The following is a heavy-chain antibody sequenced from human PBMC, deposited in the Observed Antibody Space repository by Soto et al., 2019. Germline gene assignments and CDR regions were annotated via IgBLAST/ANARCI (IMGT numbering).Heavy chain of an antibody. CDR3: ARRYGGTIDY. CDR1: GGSISSYY. CDR2: IYYSGST. V-gene: IGHV4-59*08. Sequence: SETLSLTCTASGGSISSYYWSWIRQPPGKGLEWIGYIYYSGSTNYNPSPKRRVTISVDTSKNQFSLKLSSVTAAATAVYYCARRYGGTIDYWGQGTLVTVSS. J-gene: IGHJ4*02. D-gene: IGHD4-17*01.